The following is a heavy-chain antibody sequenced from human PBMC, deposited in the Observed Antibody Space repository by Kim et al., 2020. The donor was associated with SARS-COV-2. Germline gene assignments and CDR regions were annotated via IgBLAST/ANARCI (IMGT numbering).Heavy chain of an antibody. D-gene: IGHD3-3*01. CDR2: INHSGGT. Sequence: SETLSLTCAVFGGSFSGYHWTWIRQSPGKGLEWIGEINHSGGTNCIPSLKSRVTISLDTSKNQFSLKLSSVSAADTAFYYCARGRAGVVPSPILGLGPPYEYYVMDVWGHGPPGTVS. J-gene: IGHJ6*02. V-gene: IGHV4-34*01. CDR3: ARGRAGVVPSPILGLGPPYEYYVMDV. CDR1: GGSFSGYH.